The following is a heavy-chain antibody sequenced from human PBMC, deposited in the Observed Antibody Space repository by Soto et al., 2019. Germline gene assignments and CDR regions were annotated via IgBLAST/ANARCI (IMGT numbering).Heavy chain of an antibody. D-gene: IGHD4-17*01. CDR3: ASPGGYGDYVGYFDY. CDR2: INHSGST. CDR1: GGSFSGYY. V-gene: IGHV4-34*01. J-gene: IGHJ4*02. Sequence: SETLSLTCAVYGGSFSGYYWSWIRQPPGKGLEWIGEINHSGSTNYNPSLKSRVTISVDTSKNQFSLKLSSVTAADTAVYYCASPGGYGDYVGYFDYWGQGTLVTVSS.